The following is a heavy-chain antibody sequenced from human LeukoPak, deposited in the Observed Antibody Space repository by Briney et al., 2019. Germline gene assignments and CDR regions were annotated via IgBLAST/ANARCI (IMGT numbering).Heavy chain of an antibody. CDR1: GYTFTSYY. J-gene: IGHJ4*02. CDR3: ARDRDIVVVPAASNFDY. CDR2: INPSGGST. D-gene: IGHD2-2*01. Sequence: ASVKVSCKASGYTFTSYYMHWVRQAPGQGLEWMGIINPSGGSTSYAQKFQGRVTMTRDTSTSTVYMELSSLRSEDTAVYYCARDRDIVVVPAASNFDYWGQGTLVTVSS. V-gene: IGHV1-46*01.